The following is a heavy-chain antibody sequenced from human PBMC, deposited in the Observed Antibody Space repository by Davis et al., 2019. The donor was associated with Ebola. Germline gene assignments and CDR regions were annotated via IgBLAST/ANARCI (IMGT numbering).Heavy chain of an antibody. D-gene: IGHD3-16*01. CDR3: ARFTYYDYIWGSPEY. Sequence: ASVKVSCKASGYTFTSYGISWVRQAPGQGLEWMGWVSAYNGNTNYAQKLQGRVTMTTDTSTSTAYMELRSLRSDDTAVYYCARFTYYDYIWGSPEYWGQGTLVTVSS. J-gene: IGHJ4*02. V-gene: IGHV1-18*01. CDR2: VSAYNGNT. CDR1: GYTFTSYG.